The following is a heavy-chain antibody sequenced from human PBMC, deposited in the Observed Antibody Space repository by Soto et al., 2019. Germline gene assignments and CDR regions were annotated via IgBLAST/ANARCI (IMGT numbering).Heavy chain of an antibody. CDR3: ARDGAGYGYGMDV. CDR1: GFTFSSYS. V-gene: IGHV3-21*01. Sequence: EVQLVESGGGLVKPGGSLRLSCAASGFTFSSYSMNWVRQAPGKGLEWVSSISSSSSYIYYADSVKGRFTISRDNVKNSLYLQMNSLRAEDTAVYYCARDGAGYGYGMDVWGQGTTVTVSS. D-gene: IGHD3-16*01. J-gene: IGHJ6*02. CDR2: ISSSSSYI.